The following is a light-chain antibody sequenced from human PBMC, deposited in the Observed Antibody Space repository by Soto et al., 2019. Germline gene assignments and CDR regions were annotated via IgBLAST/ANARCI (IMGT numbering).Light chain of an antibody. CDR1: RSDVGGYNY. J-gene: IGLJ2*01. V-gene: IGLV2-8*01. Sequence: QSALTQPTSASGSLGQSVTISCTGTRSDVGGYNYVSWHQQHPGKAPKVMIYEVTKRPPGVPDRFSGSKSGNTASLTVSGLQAEDEADYYCSSFAGGGNPVLLGGGTKLTVL. CDR2: EVT. CDR3: SSFAGGGNPVL.